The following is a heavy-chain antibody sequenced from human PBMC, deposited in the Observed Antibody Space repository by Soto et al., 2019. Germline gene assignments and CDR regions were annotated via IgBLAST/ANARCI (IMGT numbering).Heavy chain of an antibody. CDR2: IYPGDSDT. J-gene: IGHJ6*02. CDR1: GYTFTSYW. CDR3: AASIFYYGMDV. Sequence: GESLKISCNGSGYTFTSYWIGWVRQMPGKGLEWMGIIYPGDSDTKYNPSFQGQVTISADKSITTTYLRWTSLKASDTAIYYCAASIFYYGMDVWGQGTTVTVSS. V-gene: IGHV5-51*01.